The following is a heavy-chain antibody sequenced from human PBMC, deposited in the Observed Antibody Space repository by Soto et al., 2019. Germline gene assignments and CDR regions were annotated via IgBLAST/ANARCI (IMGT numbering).Heavy chain of an antibody. V-gene: IGHV4-4*02. D-gene: IGHD6-13*01. CDR2: IYHSGST. CDR3: ARVAAGIFYYFDY. Sequence: ETLSLTCAVSGGSISSSNWWSWVRQPPGKGLEWIGEIYHSGSTNYNPSLKSRVTISVDKSKNQFSLKLSSVTAADTAVYYCARVAAGIFYYFDYWGQGTLVTVSS. J-gene: IGHJ4*02. CDR1: GGSISSSNW.